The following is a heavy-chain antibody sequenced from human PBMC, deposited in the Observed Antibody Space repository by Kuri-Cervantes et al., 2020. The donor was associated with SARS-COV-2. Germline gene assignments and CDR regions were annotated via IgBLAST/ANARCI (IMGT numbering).Heavy chain of an antibody. V-gene: IGHV3-30-3*01. CDR3: ARDLSLAGDYYFDY. J-gene: IGHJ4*02. Sequence: GGSLRLSCAASGFTFSSNSMHWVRQAPGKGLEWVAVISHDGSSQYYADSVKGRFTISRDNAKNSLYLQMNSLRAEDTAVYYCARDLSLAGDYYFDYWGQGTLVTVSS. CDR1: GFTFSSNS. D-gene: IGHD7-27*01. CDR2: ISHDGSSQ.